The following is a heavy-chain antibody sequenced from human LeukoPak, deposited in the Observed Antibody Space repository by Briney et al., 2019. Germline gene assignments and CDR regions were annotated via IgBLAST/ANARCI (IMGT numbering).Heavy chain of an antibody. Sequence: PSETLSLTCTVSGGSISSSNYYWGWIRQPPGKGLEWIGSIYYSGTTYYSPSLKSRVTISVDTSKNQFSLKLRSVTAADTAVYYYAVLTGAADYWGQGTLVTVSS. V-gene: IGHV4-39*01. CDR2: IYYSGTT. J-gene: IGHJ4*02. CDR1: GGSISSSNYY. D-gene: IGHD2-8*01. CDR3: AVLTGAADY.